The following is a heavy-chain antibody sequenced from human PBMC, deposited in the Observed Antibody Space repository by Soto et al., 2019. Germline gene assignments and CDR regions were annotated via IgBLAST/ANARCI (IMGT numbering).Heavy chain of an antibody. J-gene: IGHJ4*02. Sequence: SGPTLVNPTQTLTLTCTFSGFSLRTSGVGVGWIRQPPGNALEWLALIYWDGGKGDSALLKRRLTITKDTSENQVVLKITNRDPVDTTTCYCELSLAASINGDYEPLNSFDYWGQGTLVTVTS. V-gene: IGHV2-5*02. CDR3: ELSLAASINGDYEPLNSFDY. D-gene: IGHD4-17*01. CDR1: GFSLRTSGVG. CDR2: IYWDGGK.